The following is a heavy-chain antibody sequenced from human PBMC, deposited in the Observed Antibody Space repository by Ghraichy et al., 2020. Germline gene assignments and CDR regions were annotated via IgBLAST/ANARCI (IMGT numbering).Heavy chain of an antibody. J-gene: IGHJ4*02. V-gene: IGHV4-34*01. D-gene: IGHD2-15*01. CDR3: ARGRYCGGGSCYPRPYYFDY. CDR2: IYYSGST. Sequence: SETLSLTCAVYGGPFGGYYWNLIRQPPGKGLEWIGEIYYSGSTFYNPSLNSRVTLSVDPSNKQFSLRLRSVTAADTAIYYCARGRYCGGGSCYPRPYYFDYWGQGTLVTVS. CDR1: GGPFGGYY.